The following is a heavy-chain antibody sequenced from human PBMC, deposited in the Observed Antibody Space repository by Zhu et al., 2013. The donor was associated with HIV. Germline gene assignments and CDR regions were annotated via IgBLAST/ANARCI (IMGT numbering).Heavy chain of an antibody. J-gene: IGHJ5*02. Sequence: QLVQSGPEVKKPGTSVKVSCKASGFTFTSSAVQWVRQARGQRLEWVGWIVVGSGNTNYAQKFQERVTITRDMSTSTAYMELSSLRSEDTAVYYCAAGLVVVTAVNWFDPGAREPWSPSPQ. D-gene: IGHD2-21*02. CDR2: IVVGSGNT. CDR1: GFTFTSSA. CDR3: AAGLVVVTAVNWFDP. V-gene: IGHV1-58*01.